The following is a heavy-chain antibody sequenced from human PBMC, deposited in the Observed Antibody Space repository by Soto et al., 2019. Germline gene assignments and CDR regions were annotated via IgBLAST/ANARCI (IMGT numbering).Heavy chain of an antibody. CDR1: GFTFSSYV. J-gene: IGHJ6*02. Sequence: QVQLVESGGGVVQPGRSLRLSCAASGFTFSSYVMHWVRQAPGKGLEWVAVISYDGSNKYYADSVKGRFTISRDNSKNTLYLQKNSLRAEDTAVYYCARDPSKYYYYNMDVWGQGTTVTVSS. CDR3: ARDPSKYYYYNMDV. V-gene: IGHV3-30-3*01. CDR2: ISYDGSNK.